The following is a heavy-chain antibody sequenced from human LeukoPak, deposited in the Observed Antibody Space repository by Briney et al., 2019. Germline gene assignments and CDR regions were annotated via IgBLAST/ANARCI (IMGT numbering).Heavy chain of an antibody. V-gene: IGHV4-59*08. J-gene: IGHJ4*02. CDR3: VRHGSSWTYFDY. D-gene: IGHD6-13*01. CDR2: IYYSGST. CDR1: GGSINSYY. Sequence: SETLSLTCTVSGGSINSYYWSWIRQPPGKGLEWIGYIYYSGSTNYNSSLKSRVTISVDTSQSQFSLKLSSVTAADTAVYYCVRHGSSWTYFDYWGQGTLATVSS.